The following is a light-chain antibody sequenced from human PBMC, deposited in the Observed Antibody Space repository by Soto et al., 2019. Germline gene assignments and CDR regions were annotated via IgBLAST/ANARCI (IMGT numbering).Light chain of an antibody. J-gene: IGKJ4*01. Sequence: DIQMTQSPSSLSASVGDRVTITCRASQSVGNFLNWYQQKPGLPPKYLIYAASNLQSGVPSRFSGSGSGTDFTLTISSLQPEDVAAYYCQKYNSAPLTFGGGTKVEIK. V-gene: IGKV1-39*01. CDR1: QSVGNF. CDR3: QKYNSAPLT. CDR2: AAS.